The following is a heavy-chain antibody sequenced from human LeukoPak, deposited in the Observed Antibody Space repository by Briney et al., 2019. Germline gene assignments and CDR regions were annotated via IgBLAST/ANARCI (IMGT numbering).Heavy chain of an antibody. CDR3: AKDYAGDSYWFDP. D-gene: IGHD2-21*02. CDR1: GFTVITNY. CDR2: LSSGGTT. V-gene: IGHV3-66*01. J-gene: IGHJ5*02. Sequence: PGGSLRLSCAASGFTVITNYMSWVRQAPGKGLEWVSLLSSGGTTYYADSVKGRFTISRDTSKNTLYLQMNSLRADDTAVYYCAKDYAGDSYWFDPWGQGTLVTVSS.